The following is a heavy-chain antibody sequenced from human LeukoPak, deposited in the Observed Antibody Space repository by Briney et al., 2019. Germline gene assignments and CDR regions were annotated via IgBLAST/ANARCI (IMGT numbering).Heavy chain of an antibody. CDR2: MNPNRGNT. V-gene: IGHV1-8*01. CDR1: GYSFSTYD. D-gene: IGHD6-19*01. Sequence: ASVKVSCKASGYSFSTYDINWVRQATGQGLEWMGWMNPNRGNTGYAEKFQGRVTMTRNSSISTAYMELSSLRSEDTAVYFCARMTAVAGGYDFYYGLDVWGQGTTVTVSS. J-gene: IGHJ6*02. CDR3: ARMTAVAGGYDFYYGLDV.